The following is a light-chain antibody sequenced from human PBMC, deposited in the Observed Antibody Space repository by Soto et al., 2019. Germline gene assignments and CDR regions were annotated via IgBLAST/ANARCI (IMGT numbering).Light chain of an antibody. J-gene: IGKJ1*01. Sequence: EIVLTQSPATLSLSPGERATLSCRASQSVSSYLAWYQQNPGQAPRLLIYDAYNRATGIPARFSGSGSGTDFTLTISSLEPEDFAVYYCQQRSNWWTFGQGTKVEIK. V-gene: IGKV3-11*01. CDR2: DAY. CDR3: QQRSNWWT. CDR1: QSVSSY.